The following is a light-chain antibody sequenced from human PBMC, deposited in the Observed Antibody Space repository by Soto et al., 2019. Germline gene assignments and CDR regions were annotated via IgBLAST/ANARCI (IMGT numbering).Light chain of an antibody. CDR3: QSWDSSNVV. CDR1: KLGDKY. CDR2: QDS. Sequence: SYELTQPPSVAVSPGQTDSITCSGDKLGDKYACWYQQKPGQSPVLVIYQDSKRHSGIPERFSGSNSGNTATLTISGTQAMDEADYYCQSWDSSNVVFGGWTKLTVL. J-gene: IGLJ2*01. V-gene: IGLV3-1*01.